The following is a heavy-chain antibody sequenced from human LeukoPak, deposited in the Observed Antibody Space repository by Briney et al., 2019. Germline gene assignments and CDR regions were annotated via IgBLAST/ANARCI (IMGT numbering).Heavy chain of an antibody. CDR1: GYTFTSYG. J-gene: IGHJ4*02. CDR3: ARQRYPYYYDSSGYGY. D-gene: IGHD3-22*01. V-gene: IGHV1-8*01. CDR2: MNPNSGNT. Sequence: GASVKVSCKTSGYTFTSYGISWVRQATGQGLEWMGWMNPNSGNTGYAQKFQGRVTMTRNTSISTAYMELSSLRSEDTAVYYCARQRYPYYYDSSGYGYWGQGTLVTVSS.